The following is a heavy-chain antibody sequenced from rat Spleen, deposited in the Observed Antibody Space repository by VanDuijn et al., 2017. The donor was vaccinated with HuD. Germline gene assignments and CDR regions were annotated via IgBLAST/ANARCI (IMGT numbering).Heavy chain of an antibody. CDR2: ISTSGGST. V-gene: IGHV5-25*01. D-gene: IGHD1-9*01. CDR3: ARAYYGYN. J-gene: IGHJ2*01. Sequence: EVQLVESGGGLVQPGRSLKLSCAASGFTFSNYDMAWVRQAPTKGLEWVASISTSGGSTYYRDSVKGRFTVSRDNAKSTIYLQMDSLRSEDTATYYCARAYYGYNWGQGVMVTVSS. CDR1: GFTFSNYD.